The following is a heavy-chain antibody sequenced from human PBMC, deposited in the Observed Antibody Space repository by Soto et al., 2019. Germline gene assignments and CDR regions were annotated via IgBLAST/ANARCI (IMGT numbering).Heavy chain of an antibody. CDR2: IYYSGST. Sequence: SETLSLTCTVSGGSISSYYWSWIRQPPGKGLEWIGYIYYSGSTNYNPSLKSRVTISVDTSKNQFSLKLSSVTAADTAVYYCARDRLRFLEWPHIENYYYMDVWGKGTTVTVSS. V-gene: IGHV4-59*01. CDR3: ARDRLRFLEWPHIENYYYMDV. CDR1: GGSISSYY. D-gene: IGHD3-3*01. J-gene: IGHJ6*03.